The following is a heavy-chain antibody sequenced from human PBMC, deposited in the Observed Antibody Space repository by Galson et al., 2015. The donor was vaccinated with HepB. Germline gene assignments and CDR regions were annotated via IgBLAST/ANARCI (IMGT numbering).Heavy chain of an antibody. CDR1: GFTFSTYA. V-gene: IGHV3-23*01. Sequence: SLRLSCAVSGFTFSTYAMTWVRQAPGKELEWVSSISAGSTNTYYADSVKGRFTISRDNSKNTLYLQMSNLRAEDTAIYYCAKLLIAGGEFDYWGQGTLVTVSS. D-gene: IGHD3-9*01. CDR3: AKLLIAGGEFDY. J-gene: IGHJ4*02. CDR2: ISAGSTNT.